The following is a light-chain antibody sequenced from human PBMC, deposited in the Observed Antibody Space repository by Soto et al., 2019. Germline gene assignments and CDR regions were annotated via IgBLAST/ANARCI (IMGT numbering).Light chain of an antibody. J-gene: IGKJ1*01. Sequence: DIQMTQSPSSLSASVGDRVTITCRAGQSITSYLNWYQQKPGKAHKLMIYAASSLQSGVPSRFSGSGSGTDFTLTIISLQPEDFATYYGQQSYSTHWTCGQGTKVEIK. CDR1: QSITSY. CDR2: AAS. CDR3: QQSYSTHWT. V-gene: IGKV1-39*01.